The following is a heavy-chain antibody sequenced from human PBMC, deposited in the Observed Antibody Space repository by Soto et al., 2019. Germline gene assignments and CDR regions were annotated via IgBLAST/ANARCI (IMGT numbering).Heavy chain of an antibody. CDR1: GFTFSSYG. CDR3: ARRSAGAAAGIGSGVWYSYYGMDV. V-gene: IGHV3-33*01. Sequence: PGGSLRLSCAASGFTFSSYGMHWVRQAPGKGLEWVAVIWYDGSNKYYADSVKGRFTISRDNSKNTLYLQMNSRRAEDTAVYYCARRSAGAAAGIGSGVWYSYYGMDVWGQGTTVTVSS. CDR2: IWYDGSNK. D-gene: IGHD6-13*01. J-gene: IGHJ6*02.